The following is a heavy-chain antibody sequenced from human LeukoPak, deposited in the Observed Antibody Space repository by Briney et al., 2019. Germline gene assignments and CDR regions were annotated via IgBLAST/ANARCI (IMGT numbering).Heavy chain of an antibody. CDR1: GGSISSGGYY. J-gene: IGHJ6*04. D-gene: IGHD2-2*01. V-gene: IGHV4-31*03. Sequence: SETLSLTCTVSGGSISSGGYYWSWIRQHPGKGLERIGYIYYSGSTYYNPSLKSRVTISVDTSKNQFSLKLSSVTAADTAVYYCARGVIPAVHLDVWGKGTTVTVSS. CDR3: ARGVIPAVHLDV. CDR2: IYYSGST.